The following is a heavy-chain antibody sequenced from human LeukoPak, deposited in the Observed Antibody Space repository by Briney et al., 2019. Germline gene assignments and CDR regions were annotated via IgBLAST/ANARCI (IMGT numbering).Heavy chain of an antibody. CDR2: ISYDGSNK. J-gene: IGHJ4*02. Sequence: PGGSLRLSCAASGFTFSSYAMHWVRQAPGKGLEWVALISYDGSNKNYADSVKGRLTISRDISKNTLYLQMNSLRAEDTAVYYCAKEIWPTVTTPGWTYFDYWGQGALVTVSS. CDR3: AKEIWPTVTTPGWTYFDY. D-gene: IGHD4-17*01. V-gene: IGHV3-30*04. CDR1: GFTFSSYA.